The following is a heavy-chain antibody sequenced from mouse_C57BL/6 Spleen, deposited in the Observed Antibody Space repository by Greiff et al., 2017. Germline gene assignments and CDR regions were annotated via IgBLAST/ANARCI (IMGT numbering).Heavy chain of an antibody. CDR2: SRNKANDYTT. Sequence: EVQLQQSGGGLVQSGRSLRLSCATSGFTFSDFYMEWVRQAPGKGLEWIAASRNKANDYTTEYSASVKGRFIVSRDTSQSILYLQMNALRAEDTAIYYCARGYYYGSSYAGPYYFDYWGQGTTLTVSS. CDR3: ARGYYYGSSYAGPYYFDY. J-gene: IGHJ2*01. CDR1: GFTFSDFY. D-gene: IGHD1-1*01. V-gene: IGHV7-1*01.